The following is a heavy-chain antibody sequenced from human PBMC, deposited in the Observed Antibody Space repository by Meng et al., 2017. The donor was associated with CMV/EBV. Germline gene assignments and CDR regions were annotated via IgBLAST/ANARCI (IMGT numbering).Heavy chain of an antibody. CDR3: ARGTEDYYFWLDY. CDR1: SGSINDYC. CDR2: IYYSGST. J-gene: IGHJ4*02. Sequence: SETLSLTCTISSGSINDYCWNWIRQPPGKGLEWIGYIYYSGSTNYNPSLKSRVTLSVDTSKNQFSLKLSSVTAADTAVYYCARGTEDYYFWLDYWGQGPLVTVSS. D-gene: IGHD3-3*01. V-gene: IGHV4-59*01.